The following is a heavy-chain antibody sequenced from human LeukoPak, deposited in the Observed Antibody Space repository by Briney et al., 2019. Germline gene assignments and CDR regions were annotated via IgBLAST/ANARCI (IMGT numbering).Heavy chain of an antibody. CDR1: GYTFTGYY. D-gene: IGHD3-10*01. Sequence: ASVKVSCKASGYTFTGYYMHWVRQAPGQGLEWMGWINPNSGGTNYAQKFQGRVTMTRDTSISTAYMELSRLRSDDTAVYYCVHYGSGSHAAFDIWGQGTMVTVSS. J-gene: IGHJ3*02. CDR3: VHYGSGSHAAFDI. V-gene: IGHV1-2*02. CDR2: INPNSGGT.